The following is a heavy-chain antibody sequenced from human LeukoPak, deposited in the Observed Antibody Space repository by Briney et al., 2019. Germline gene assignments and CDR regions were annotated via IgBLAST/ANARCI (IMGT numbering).Heavy chain of an antibody. Sequence: ASVKVSCKASGYTFTGYYMHWVRQAPGQGLEWRGWINPNSGGTNYAQKVQVRVTMTRDTHISTAYMELSRLRSDDTAVYYCARVGIAARPGFDYWAQGTLVTVSS. J-gene: IGHJ4*02. CDR1: GYTFTGYY. V-gene: IGHV1-2*02. D-gene: IGHD6-6*01. CDR2: INPNSGGT. CDR3: ARVGIAARPGFDY.